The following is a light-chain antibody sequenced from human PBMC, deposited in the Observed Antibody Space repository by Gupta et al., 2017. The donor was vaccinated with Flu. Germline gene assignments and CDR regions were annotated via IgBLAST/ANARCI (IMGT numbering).Light chain of an antibody. CDR3: QQNGFSPWT. V-gene: IGKV3-20*01. CDR1: QNVNNY. Sequence: PGTLSLSPGERATLSCRASQNVNNYLVWFQQKLGQAPRVLIFRASKRAPGIPDRFSGSGSGTDFTLTISRLEPEDFAVYYCQQNGFSPWTLGQGTKVEIK. CDR2: RAS. J-gene: IGKJ1*01.